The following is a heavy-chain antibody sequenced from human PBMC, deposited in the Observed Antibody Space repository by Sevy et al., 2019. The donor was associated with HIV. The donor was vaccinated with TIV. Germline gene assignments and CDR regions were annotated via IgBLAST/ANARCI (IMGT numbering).Heavy chain of an antibody. CDR2: IKSKSDGGTR. J-gene: IGHJ5*01. D-gene: IGHD3-9*01. V-gene: IGHV3-15*01. Sequence: GGSLRLSCAASGLTVSNAWMNWVRQAPGKGLEWVDRIKSKSDGGTRDLAAPVKGRVSISRDASRNTVSLEISSLKIEDTGMYYCAAGLGKSDFDSWGQGTLVTVSS. CDR1: GLTVSNAW. CDR3: AAGLGKSDFDS.